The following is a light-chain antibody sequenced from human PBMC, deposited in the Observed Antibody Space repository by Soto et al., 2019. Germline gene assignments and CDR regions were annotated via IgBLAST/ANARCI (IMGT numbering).Light chain of an antibody. V-gene: IGLV2-8*01. CDR1: SSDVGGYNY. Sequence: QSVLTQPPSASGSLGQSVTISCTGTSSDVGGYNYVSWYQQHPGKAPKLMIYEVSKRPSGVPDRFSGSKSGNTASLTVSGLQAEDEAYYYCSSYAGSNNYGVFGGGTKVTVL. J-gene: IGLJ2*01. CDR3: SSYAGSNNYGV. CDR2: EVS.